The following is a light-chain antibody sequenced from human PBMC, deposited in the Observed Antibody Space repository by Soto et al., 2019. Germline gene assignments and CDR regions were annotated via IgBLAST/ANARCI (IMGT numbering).Light chain of an antibody. CDR3: VLYMGSGIWV. J-gene: IGLJ3*02. Sequence: QTVVTQEASLSVSPGTTVTLTCGLSSGSVSANYYPSWYQQTPGQAPRTLIYNTNTRSSGGPDRFSGSILGNKAALTITGAHADDESDYYCVLYMGSGIWVFGGGTKLTVL. V-gene: IGLV8-61*01. CDR1: SGSVSANYY. CDR2: NTN.